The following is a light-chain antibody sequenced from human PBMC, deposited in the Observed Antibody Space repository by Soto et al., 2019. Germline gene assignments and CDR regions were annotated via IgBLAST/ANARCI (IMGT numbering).Light chain of an antibody. J-gene: IGLJ1*01. CDR2: DVS. V-gene: IGLV2-14*03. CDR1: SSAVGAFNS. Sequence: SAPTQPASVSGSPGQSITISCTGTSSAVGAFNSVSWYQHHPGKAPKLMLYDVSIRPSGISNRFSGSKSGNTASLTISGLQAEDVVDYYCTSFATTTTLVFGPGTMVTV. CDR3: TSFATTTTLV.